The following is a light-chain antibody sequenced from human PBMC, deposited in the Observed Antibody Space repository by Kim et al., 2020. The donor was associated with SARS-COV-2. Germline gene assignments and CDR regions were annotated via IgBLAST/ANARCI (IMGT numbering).Light chain of an antibody. Sequence: GQSITISCTGTGSAVGGYDYVSWYQQHPGKAPKLMIYDVTNRPSGVSNRFSGSKAGNTASLTISGLQAEDEADYYCSSYSSSTTLVFGGGTRLTVL. J-gene: IGLJ2*01. CDR2: DVT. CDR1: GSAVGGYDY. CDR3: SSYSSSTTLV. V-gene: IGLV2-14*03.